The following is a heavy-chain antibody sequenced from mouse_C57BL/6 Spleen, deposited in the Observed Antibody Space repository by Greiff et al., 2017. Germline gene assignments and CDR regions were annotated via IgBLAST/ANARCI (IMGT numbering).Heavy chain of an antibody. Sequence: QVQLQQPGTELVKPGASVKLSCKASGYTFTSYWMHWVKQRPGQGLEWIGNIIPSNGGTNYNEKFKSKATLTVDKSSSTAYMQLSSLTSEDSAVYYCARSPLLAEDIDVWGTGTTVTVSS. CDR1: GYTFTSYW. V-gene: IGHV1-53*01. CDR3: ARSPLLAEDIDV. J-gene: IGHJ1*03. CDR2: IIPSNGGT. D-gene: IGHD1-1*01.